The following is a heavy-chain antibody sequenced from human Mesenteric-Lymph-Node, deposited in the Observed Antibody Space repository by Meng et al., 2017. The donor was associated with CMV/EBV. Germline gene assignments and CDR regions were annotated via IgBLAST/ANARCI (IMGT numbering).Heavy chain of an antibody. CDR1: GGGFNTNV. Sequence: SVKVSCKASGGGFNTNVISWVRQAPGQGLEWMGGIIPVFGTPNYAQSFQGRVTITTDESTSTAYMELSRLTSEDTAVYYCARGAYDFWSGYGYWGQGTLVTVSS. CDR3: ARGAYDFWSGYGY. D-gene: IGHD3-3*01. CDR2: IIPVFGTP. V-gene: IGHV1-69*05. J-gene: IGHJ4*02.